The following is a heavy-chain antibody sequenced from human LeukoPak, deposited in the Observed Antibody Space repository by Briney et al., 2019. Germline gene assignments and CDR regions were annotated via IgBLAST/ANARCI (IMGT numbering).Heavy chain of an antibody. J-gene: IGHJ4*02. CDR2: INTNGTGT. D-gene: IGHD3-3*01. CDR3: ARHSTSIFGVVTEDY. Sequence: PGGSLRLSCAASVFTFTNYWTRWGRHAPGGGVLWVSRINTNGTGTSYAHSVKGRFTISRDNAKNTLYLQMNSLRVEDTAVYYCARHSTSIFGVVTEDYWGQGTLVTVSS. V-gene: IGHV3-74*01. CDR1: VFTFTNYW.